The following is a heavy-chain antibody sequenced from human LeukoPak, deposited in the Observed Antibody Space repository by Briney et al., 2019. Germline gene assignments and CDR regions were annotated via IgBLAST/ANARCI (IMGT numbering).Heavy chain of an antibody. V-gene: IGHV3-7*03. CDR1: GFTFSSYW. J-gene: IGHJ6*02. Sequence: GGSLRLSCAASGFTFSSYWMNWARKAPGKGLEWVASINHNGNVNYYVDSVKGRFAISRDNAKNSLYLQMSNLRAEDTAVYFCARGGGLDVWGQGATVTVSS. CDR2: INHNGNVN. D-gene: IGHD3-16*01. CDR3: ARGGGLDV.